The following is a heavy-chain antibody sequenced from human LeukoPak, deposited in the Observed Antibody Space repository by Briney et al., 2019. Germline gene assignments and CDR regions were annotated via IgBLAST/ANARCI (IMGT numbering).Heavy chain of an antibody. Sequence: PGGSLRLSCGASGFSFSTYGIHWGRQARGKGVEWVAFISYDGSKNYYADFVKGRFTISRDNSKNTLSLQMNRLRTEDTAVYCCAKRGRYGSGNKGHCDYWGQGTLVTVSS. J-gene: IGHJ4*02. CDR3: AKRGRYGSGNKGHCDY. CDR2: ISYDGSKN. CDR1: GFSFSTYG. D-gene: IGHD3-10*01. V-gene: IGHV3-30*18.